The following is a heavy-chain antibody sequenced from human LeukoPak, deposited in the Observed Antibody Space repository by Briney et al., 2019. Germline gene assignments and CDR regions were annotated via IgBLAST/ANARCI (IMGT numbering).Heavy chain of an antibody. CDR1: GYTFTSYY. Sequence: ASVKVSCKASGYTFTSYYMHWVRQAPGQGLEWMGIINPSGGSTSYAQKFQGRVTITADKSTSTAYMELSSLRSEDTAVYYCARGTAMALGMDVWGQGTTVTVSS. CDR3: ARGTAMALGMDV. J-gene: IGHJ6*02. CDR2: INPSGGST. D-gene: IGHD5-18*01. V-gene: IGHV1-46*01.